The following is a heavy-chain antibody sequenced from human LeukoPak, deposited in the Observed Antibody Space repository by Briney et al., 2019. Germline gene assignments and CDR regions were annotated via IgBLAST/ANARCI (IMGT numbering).Heavy chain of an antibody. CDR1: GGSISSYY. CDR3: ARHKEISIRVGMDV. J-gene: IGHJ6*02. CDR2: IYYSGST. V-gene: IGHV4-59*08. Sequence: SETLSLTCTVSGGSISSYYWSWIRQPPGKGLEWIGYIYYSGSTNYNPSLKSRVTISVDTSKNQFSLKLSSVTAADTAVYYCARHKEISIRVGMDVWGQGTTVTVSS. D-gene: IGHD5-24*01.